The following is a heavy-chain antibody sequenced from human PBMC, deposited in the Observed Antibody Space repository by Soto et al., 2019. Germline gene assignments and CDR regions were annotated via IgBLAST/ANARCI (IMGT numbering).Heavy chain of an antibody. Sequence: NLSLTGTVSGGSIISSNFYWGWIRQPPGKGLEWIGSVEYGGSTYDNPSLKSRVTLSADTSKNQFSLKLTSVTAADTAIYYCARHVRGAVTMNWFDPWGHGTLVTVSS. CDR2: VEYGGST. CDR3: ARHVRGAVTMNWFDP. V-gene: IGHV4-39*01. D-gene: IGHD3-10*02. J-gene: IGHJ5*02. CDR1: GGSIISSNFY.